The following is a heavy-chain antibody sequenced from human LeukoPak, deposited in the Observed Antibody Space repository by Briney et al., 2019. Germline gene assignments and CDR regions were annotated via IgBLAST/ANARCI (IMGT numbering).Heavy chain of an antibody. CDR2: INHSGST. D-gene: IGHD7-27*01. CDR3: AKPLGNY. Sequence: SETLSLTCAVYGGSFSCYYWSWIRQPPGKGLEWIGEINHSGSTNYNPSLKSRVTISVDTSKNQFSLKLSSVTAADTAVYYCAKPLGNYWGQGTLVTVSS. V-gene: IGHV4-34*01. CDR1: GGSFSCYY. J-gene: IGHJ4*02.